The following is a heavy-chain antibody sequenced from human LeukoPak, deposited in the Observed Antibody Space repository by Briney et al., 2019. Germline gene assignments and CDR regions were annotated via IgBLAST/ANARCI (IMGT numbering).Heavy chain of an antibody. CDR1: GGSISSYY. V-gene: IGHV4-59*01. CDR3: ASDSCSSTSCYGAFDY. Sequence: PSETLSLTCTVSGGSISSYYWSWIRQPPGKGLEWIGCIYYSGSTNYNPSLKSRVTISVDTSKNQFSLKLSSVTAADTAVHYCASDSCSSTSCYGAFDYWGQGTLVTVSS. CDR2: IYYSGST. J-gene: IGHJ4*02. D-gene: IGHD2-2*01.